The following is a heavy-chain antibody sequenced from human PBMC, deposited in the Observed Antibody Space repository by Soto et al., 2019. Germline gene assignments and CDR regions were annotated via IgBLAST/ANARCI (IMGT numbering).Heavy chain of an antibody. V-gene: IGHV2-5*02. CDR2: IYWDDSK. J-gene: IGHJ4*02. Sequence: QITLKESGPTLVKPTQTLTLTCTFSGFSRTTDRVGVGWIRQPPGEALEWLAVIYWDDSKTYRPSLESRLTITKDTSKNQVALTMTNMDSLDTATYYCAHAYGGRSLYWGQATLVTVSS. D-gene: IGHD1-26*01. CDR1: GFSRTTDRVG. CDR3: AHAYGGRSLY.